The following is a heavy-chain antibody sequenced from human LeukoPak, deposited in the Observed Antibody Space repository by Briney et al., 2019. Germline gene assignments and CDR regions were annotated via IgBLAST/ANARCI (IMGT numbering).Heavy chain of an antibody. J-gene: IGHJ4*02. CDR1: GYSFTSYW. D-gene: IGHD3-22*01. CDR2: IYPGDSDT. Sequence: PGESLKISCKGSGYSFTSYWIGWVRQMPGKGLEWMGIIYPGDSDTRYSPSFQGQVTISADKSISTAYLQWSSLKASDTAMYYCARHKSAAYYYDSSDFATPPNYFDYWGQGTLVTVSS. CDR3: ARHKSAAYYYDSSDFATPPNYFDY. V-gene: IGHV5-51*01.